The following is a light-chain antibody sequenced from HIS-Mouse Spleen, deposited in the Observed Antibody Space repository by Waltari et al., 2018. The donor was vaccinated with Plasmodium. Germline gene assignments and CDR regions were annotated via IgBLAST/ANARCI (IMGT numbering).Light chain of an antibody. CDR3: QQYNSYSST. CDR2: KAC. CDR1: QSISSW. Sequence: DIQMTQSPSTLSASVGDRVTITCRASQSISSWLAWYQQKPGKAPKLLIYKACSLESGVPSRFSGSGSGTEFTLTISSLQPDDFATYYCQQYNSYSSTFGQGTKVEIK. J-gene: IGKJ1*01. V-gene: IGKV1-5*03.